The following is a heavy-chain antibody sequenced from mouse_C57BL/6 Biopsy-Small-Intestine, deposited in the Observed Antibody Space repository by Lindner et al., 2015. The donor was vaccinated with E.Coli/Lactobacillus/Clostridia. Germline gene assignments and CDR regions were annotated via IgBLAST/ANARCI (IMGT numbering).Heavy chain of an antibody. CDR2: MNPNSGNI. J-gene: IGHJ4*01. CDR1: GYTFTSYD. CDR3: AVSHVLWRDFDF. Sequence: SVKVSCKASGYTFTSYDINWVRQATGQGLEWMGWMNPNSGNIGYAQKFQGRVTLTRNTSISTAYMELASLRSEDTAVYYCAVSHVLWRDFDFWGQGTLVTVSS. V-gene: IGHV1-85*01. D-gene: IGHD1-1*01.